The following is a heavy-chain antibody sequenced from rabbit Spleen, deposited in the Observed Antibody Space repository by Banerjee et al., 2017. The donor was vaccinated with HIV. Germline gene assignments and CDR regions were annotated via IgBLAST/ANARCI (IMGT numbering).Heavy chain of an antibody. Sequence: QSLEESGGDLVKPGASLTLTCTASGFSFSSSYYMCWVRQAPGKGLEWIACIDGGSSASTYSASWAKGRFTSSKTSSTTVTLQMTSLTVADTATYFCARDTGTSFSTYGMDLWGPGTLVTVS. CDR2: IDGGSSAST. CDR3: ARDTGTSFSTYGMDL. V-gene: IGHV1S40*01. CDR1: GFSFSSSYY. D-gene: IGHD8-1*01. J-gene: IGHJ6*01.